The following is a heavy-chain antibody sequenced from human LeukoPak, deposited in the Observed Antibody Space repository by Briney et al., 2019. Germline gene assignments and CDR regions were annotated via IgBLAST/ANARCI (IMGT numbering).Heavy chain of an antibody. CDR3: ARGPRYYGSGTYYFDY. CDR2: INTNTGNP. V-gene: IGHV7-4-1*02. Sequence: ASVKVSCKASGYTFTTNAMNWVRQAPGQGLERMGWINTNTGNPTYAQGFTGRFVFSLDTSVSTAYLQISSLKAEDTAVYYCARGPRYYGSGTYYFDYWGQGTLVTVSS. J-gene: IGHJ4*02. CDR1: GYTFTTNA. D-gene: IGHD3-10*01.